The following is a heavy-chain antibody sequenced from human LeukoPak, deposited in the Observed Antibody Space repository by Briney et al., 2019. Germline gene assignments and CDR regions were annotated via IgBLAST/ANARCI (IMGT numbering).Heavy chain of an antibody. CDR2: ISYDGSNK. J-gene: IGHJ4*02. Sequence: PGGSLRLSCAASGFTFSSYGMHWVRQAPGKGLEWVAVISYDGSNKYYADSVKGRFTISRDNSKNTLYLQMNSLRAEDTAVYYCTCPVDGSGDYWGQGTLVTVSS. CDR3: TCPVDGSGDY. V-gene: IGHV3-30*03. D-gene: IGHD5-24*01. CDR1: GFTFSSYG.